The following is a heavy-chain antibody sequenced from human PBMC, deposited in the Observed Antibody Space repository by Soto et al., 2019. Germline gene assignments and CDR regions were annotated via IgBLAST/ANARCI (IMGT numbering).Heavy chain of an antibody. V-gene: IGHV1-18*01. CDR3: ARDRAYYYGSGPSDF. CDR1: GYTFTSYG. Sequence: ASVKVSCKASGYTFTSYGISWVRQAPGQGLEWMGWISAYNGNTNYAQKLQGRVTMTTDTSTSTAYMELRSLRSGDTAVYYCARDRAYYYGSGPSDFRGQGTLVTVSS. CDR2: ISAYNGNT. D-gene: IGHD3-10*01. J-gene: IGHJ4*02.